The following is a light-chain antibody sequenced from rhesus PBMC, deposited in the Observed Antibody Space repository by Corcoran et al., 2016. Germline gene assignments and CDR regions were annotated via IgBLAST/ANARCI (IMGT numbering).Light chain of an antibody. CDR2: RAT. Sequence: DIQMTQSPSSLSASVGDTVTITCQASQGIGRWLAWYQQKPGKAPKILISRATNLESGVPSRFSGSGSGTDFTLTISSLQPEDFATYYCLQHDDSPFTFGPGTNLDIK. CDR1: QGIGRW. V-gene: IGKV1-22*01. CDR3: LQHDDSPFT. J-gene: IGKJ3*01.